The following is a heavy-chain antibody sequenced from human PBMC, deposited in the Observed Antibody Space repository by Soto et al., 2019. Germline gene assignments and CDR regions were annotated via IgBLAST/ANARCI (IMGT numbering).Heavy chain of an antibody. CDR3: ARVYPSDTRYGYVGNNWFDP. CDR1: GYTFTSYY. Sequence: ASVKVSCKASGYTFTSYYMHWVRQAPGQGLEWMGIINPSGGSTSYAQKFQGRVTMTRDTSTSTVYMELSSLRSEDTTVYYCARVYPSDTRYGYVGNNWFDPWGQGTLVTVSS. V-gene: IGHV1-46*03. CDR2: INPSGGST. D-gene: IGHD5-18*01. J-gene: IGHJ5*02.